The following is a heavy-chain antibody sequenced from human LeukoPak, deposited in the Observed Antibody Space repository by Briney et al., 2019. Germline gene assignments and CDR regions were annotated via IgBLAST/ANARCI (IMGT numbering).Heavy chain of an antibody. Sequence: SVKVYCKASGYTFTGYYLHWIQQVPGQGLEYLRWINPNSGGTNYAQKFQGRVTMTRDTSISTAYMELSRLRSDDTAVYYCARGGELLRSSWFDPWGQGTLVTVSS. V-gene: IGHV1-2*02. D-gene: IGHD1-26*01. CDR1: GYTFTGYY. CDR3: ARGGELLRSSWFDP. J-gene: IGHJ5*02. CDR2: INPNSGGT.